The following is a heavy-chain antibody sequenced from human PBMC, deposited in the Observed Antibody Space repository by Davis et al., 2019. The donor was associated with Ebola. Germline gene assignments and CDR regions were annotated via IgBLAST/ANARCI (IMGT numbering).Heavy chain of an antibody. CDR2: ISAYNGNT. Sequence: SVTVSRQASGYTFTSYGISRVRQPPGQGLEWMGWISAYNGNTNYAQKLQGRVTMTTDTSTSTAYMELRSLRSDDTAVYYWARDALQGQFDYWGQGTLVTVSS. J-gene: IGHJ4*02. V-gene: IGHV1-18*01. CDR1: GYTFTSYG. CDR3: ARDALQGQFDY.